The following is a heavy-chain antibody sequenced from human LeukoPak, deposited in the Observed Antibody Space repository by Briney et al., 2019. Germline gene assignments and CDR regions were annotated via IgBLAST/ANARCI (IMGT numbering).Heavy chain of an antibody. D-gene: IGHD3-10*01. J-gene: IGHJ4*02. CDR2: INHSGST. CDR3: ARGVTRVIYYYGSGSYHDY. Sequence: SETLSLTCAVYGGSFSGYYWSWIRQPPGKGLEGIGEINHSGSTNYNPSLKSRVTISVDTSKNQFSLKLSSVTAADTAVYYCARGVTRVIYYYGSGSYHDYWGQGTLVTVSS. CDR1: GGSFSGYY. V-gene: IGHV4-34*01.